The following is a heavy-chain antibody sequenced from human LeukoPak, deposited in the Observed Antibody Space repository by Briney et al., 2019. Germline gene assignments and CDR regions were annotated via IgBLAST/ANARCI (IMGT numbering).Heavy chain of an antibody. Sequence: GGSLRLSCAASGFTFTSYGMHWVRQAPGKGLEWVTFIRYDGSNKYYADSVKGRFTISRDNSKSTLYLQMNSLRAEDTAVYYCAKDDSSGFPIDYWGQGTLVTVSS. J-gene: IGHJ4*02. CDR2: IRYDGSNK. CDR1: GFTFTSYG. V-gene: IGHV3-30*02. D-gene: IGHD6-19*01. CDR3: AKDDSSGFPIDY.